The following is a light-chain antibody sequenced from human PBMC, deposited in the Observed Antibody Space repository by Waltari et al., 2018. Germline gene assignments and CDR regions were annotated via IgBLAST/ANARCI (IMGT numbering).Light chain of an antibody. CDR2: LVS. J-gene: IGKJ2*01. V-gene: IGKV2-28*01. CDR3: MQALQTPRT. CDR1: QSLLHSNGYNY. Sequence: DIVMTQSPLSLPVTPGEPASISCRSSQSLLHSNGYNYLDWYLQKPGQSPQRLIYLVSNRASGVPDRFSGSGSGTDFTLKISRVEAEDVGVYYCMQALQTPRTFGQGTKLEIK.